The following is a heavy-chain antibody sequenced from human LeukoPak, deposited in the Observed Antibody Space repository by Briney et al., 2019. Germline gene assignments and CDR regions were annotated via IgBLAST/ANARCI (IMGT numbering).Heavy chain of an antibody. CDR1: GFTFSSYA. J-gene: IGHJ4*02. D-gene: IGHD4-11*01. V-gene: IGHV3-30-3*01. CDR2: ISYDGSNK. Sequence: GRSLRLSCAASGFTFSSYAMHWVRQAPGKGLEWVAVISYDGSNKYYADSVKGRSTISRDNSKNTLYLQMNSLRAEDTAVYYCARATTVRTPPYYFDYWGQGTLVTVSS. CDR3: ARATTVRTPPYYFDY.